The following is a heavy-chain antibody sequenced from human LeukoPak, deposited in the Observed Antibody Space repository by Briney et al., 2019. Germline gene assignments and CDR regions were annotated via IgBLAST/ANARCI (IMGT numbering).Heavy chain of an antibody. D-gene: IGHD5-18*01. J-gene: IGHJ4*02. CDR3: ARESSGYSYGYDY. V-gene: IGHV1-8*03. Sequence: ASVKVSCKASGYTFTSYYMHWVRQAPGQGLEWMGWMNPKSGNTGHAQKFQGRVTITRDTSISTVYMELSSLRSDDTAVYYCARESSGYSYGYDYWGQGTLVTVSS. CDR2: MNPKSGNT. CDR1: GYTFTSYY.